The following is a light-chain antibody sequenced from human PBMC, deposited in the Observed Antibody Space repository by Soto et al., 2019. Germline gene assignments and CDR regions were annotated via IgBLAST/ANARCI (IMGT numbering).Light chain of an antibody. CDR3: CSYTSSYTRV. J-gene: IGLJ1*01. CDR1: SSDVGGYNY. V-gene: IGLV2-14*01. Sequence: QSVLTQPASVSGSPGQSITISCTGTSSDVGGYNYVSWYQQHPGKAPKLMIYDVTTRPSGVSNRFSGSKSGNTASLTISGLQTEDEADYYCCSYTSSYTRVFGTGTKVTDL. CDR2: DVT.